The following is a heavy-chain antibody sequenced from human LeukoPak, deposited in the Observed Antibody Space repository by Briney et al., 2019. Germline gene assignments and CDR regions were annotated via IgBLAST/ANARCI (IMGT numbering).Heavy chain of an antibody. CDR3: ARWGITMVRGVIIPSYYYYMVV. CDR1: GYTFTGYY. CDR2: INPNSGGT. Sequence: ASVKVSCKASGYTFTGYYMHWVRQAPGQGLEWRGWINPNSGGTNYAQKFQGRVTMTGDTSISTAYMELSRLRSDDTAVYYCARWGITMVRGVIIPSYYYYMVVWGKGTTVTISS. J-gene: IGHJ6*03. D-gene: IGHD3-10*01. V-gene: IGHV1-2*02.